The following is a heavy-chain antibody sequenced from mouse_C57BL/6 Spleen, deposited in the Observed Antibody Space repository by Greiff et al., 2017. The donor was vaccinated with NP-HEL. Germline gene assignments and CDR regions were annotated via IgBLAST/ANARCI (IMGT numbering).Heavy chain of an antibody. Sequence: QVQLQQSGTELVKPGASVKLSCKASGYTFTSYWMHWVKQRPGQGLEWIGNINPSNGGTNYNEKFKSKATLTVDKSSSTAYMQLSSLTSEDSAVYYCARSPYYGSSPWYFDYWGQGTTLTVSS. J-gene: IGHJ2*01. CDR2: INPSNGGT. CDR3: ARSPYYGSSPWYFDY. D-gene: IGHD1-1*01. V-gene: IGHV1-53*01. CDR1: GYTFTSYW.